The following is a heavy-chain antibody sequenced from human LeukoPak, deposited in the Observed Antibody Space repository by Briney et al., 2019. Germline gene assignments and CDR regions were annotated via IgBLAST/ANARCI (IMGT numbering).Heavy chain of an antibody. J-gene: IGHJ4*02. CDR2: IKPDGSEK. CDR3: ARKNTLAD. D-gene: IGHD3-3*02. V-gene: IGHV3-7*01. CDR1: GFTFSSYA. Sequence: GGSLRLSCAASGFTFSSYAMSWVRQAPGKGLEWVANIKPDGSEKYYVDSVKGRFTISRDNAKSSLFLQMDSLRAEDTAVYYCARKNTLADWGQGTLVTVSS.